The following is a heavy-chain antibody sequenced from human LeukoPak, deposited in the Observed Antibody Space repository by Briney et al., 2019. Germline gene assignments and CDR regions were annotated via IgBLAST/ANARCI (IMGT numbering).Heavy chain of an antibody. V-gene: IGHV3-23*01. CDR1: GFTFSSYA. D-gene: IGHD3-16*02. CDR2: ISSSGGST. Sequence: GGSLRLSCAASGFTFSSYAMSWVRQAPGKGLEWVSAISSSGGSTYYADSVKGRFTISRDNSKNTLYLQMNSLRAEDTAVYYCAKDLIGRDYDYVWGSYRYTDTYYYYYGMDVWGQGTTVTVSS. J-gene: IGHJ6*02. CDR3: AKDLIGRDYDYVWGSYRYTDTYYYYYGMDV.